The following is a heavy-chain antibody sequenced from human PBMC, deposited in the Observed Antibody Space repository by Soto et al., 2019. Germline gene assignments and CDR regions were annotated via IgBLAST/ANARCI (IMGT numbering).Heavy chain of an antibody. J-gene: IGHJ6*02. Sequence: GASVKVSCKASGGTFSSYAISWVRQAPGQGLEWMGGIIPIFGTADYAQKFQGRVTITADESTSKAYMELSSLRSEDTAVYYCASVETQRYYYGMDVWGQGTTVTVSS. CDR2: IIPIFGTA. V-gene: IGHV1-69*13. CDR1: GGTFSSYA. CDR3: ASVETQRYYYGMDV. D-gene: IGHD2-15*01.